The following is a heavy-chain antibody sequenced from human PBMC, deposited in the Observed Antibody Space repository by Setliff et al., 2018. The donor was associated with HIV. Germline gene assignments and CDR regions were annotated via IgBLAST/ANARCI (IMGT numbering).Heavy chain of an antibody. Sequence: PSETLSLTCTVSGGSFSTYYWSWIRQPAGEGLEYIWRVHSTGTTIYNPSLKSRVTMSVDTSKNNLSLKLRSVTAADLALYYCARERITMTGGRLEPYAFDLCEQGTKVIVSS. CDR1: GGSFSTYY. CDR3: ARERITMTGGRLEPYAFDL. CDR2: VHSTGTT. D-gene: IGHD3-22*01. V-gene: IGHV4-4*07. J-gene: IGHJ3*01.